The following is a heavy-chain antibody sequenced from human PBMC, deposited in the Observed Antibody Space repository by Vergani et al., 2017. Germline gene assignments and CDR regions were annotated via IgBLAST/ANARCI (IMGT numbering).Heavy chain of an antibody. J-gene: IGHJ4*02. D-gene: IGHD6-13*01. V-gene: IGHV3-23*01. Sequence: VQLLESGGGLVQPGGSLRLTCAASEFTFSNYAMNWVRQAPGKGLEWVSGITNVGYPYYADSVKGRFTISRDNSENTLFLQMNSLRAEDTAVYYCAKELEAVGTPLFDYWGQGKLVTVSS. CDR3: AKELEAVGTPLFDY. CDR2: ITNVGYP. CDR1: EFTFSNYA.